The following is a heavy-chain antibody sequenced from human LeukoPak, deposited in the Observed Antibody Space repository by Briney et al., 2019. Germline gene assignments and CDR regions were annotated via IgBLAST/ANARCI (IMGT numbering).Heavy chain of an antibody. CDR3: ARLLDSSRFDY. D-gene: IGHD3-22*01. V-gene: IGHV5-51*01. CDR2: IYPGDSDT. Sequence: GESLKISCHGSGYRFSGYWIAWVRQMPGKGLEWMGIIYPGDSDTRYSPSLQGQVTISADKSISAAYLQWSSLKASDTAIYYCARLLDSSRFDYWGQGSLVTVSS. J-gene: IGHJ4*02. CDR1: GYRFSGYW.